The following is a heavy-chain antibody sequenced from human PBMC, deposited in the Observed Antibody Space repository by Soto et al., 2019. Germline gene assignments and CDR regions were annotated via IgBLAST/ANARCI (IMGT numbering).Heavy chain of an antibody. V-gene: IGHV1-18*01. CDR3: ARDLSWGYYYYYGMDV. CDR1: GYTFTSYG. CDR2: ISAYNGNT. D-gene: IGHD6-25*01. J-gene: IGHJ6*02. Sequence: QVQLVQSGAEVKKPGASVKVSCKASGYTFTSYGISWVRQAPGQGLEWMGWISAYNGNTNYAQKLQGRVTMTTDTSTSTGYMELRSLRSDDTAVYYCARDLSWGYYYYYGMDVWGQGTTVTVSS.